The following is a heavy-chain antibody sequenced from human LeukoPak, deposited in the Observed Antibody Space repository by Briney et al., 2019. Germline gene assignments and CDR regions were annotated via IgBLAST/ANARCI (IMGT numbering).Heavy chain of an antibody. V-gene: IGHV4-39*01. CDR1: GGSISSSSYY. CDR3: ARHCKEVLPFLSSSPGFDY. CDR2: IYYSGST. D-gene: IGHD6-6*01. Sequence: SSETLSLTCTVSGGSISSSSYYWGWIRQPPGKGLEWIGSIYYSGSTYYNPSLKSRVTISVDTSKNQFSLKLSSVTAADTAVYYCARHCKEVLPFLSSSPGFDYWGQRTLVTVSS. J-gene: IGHJ4*02.